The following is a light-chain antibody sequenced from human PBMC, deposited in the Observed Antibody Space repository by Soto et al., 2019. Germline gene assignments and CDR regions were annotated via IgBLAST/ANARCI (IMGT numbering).Light chain of an antibody. CDR2: SNN. CDR1: SSNIGSNT. CDR3: AAWDDSLTGPV. J-gene: IGLJ2*01. Sequence: QSVLTQPPSASGTPGQRVTISCSGSSSNIGSNTVNWYQQLPGMAPKLLIYSNNQRPSGVPDRFSGSKSGTSASLAISGLQSEEEADYYCAAWDDSLTGPVFGGGTKLTVL. V-gene: IGLV1-44*01.